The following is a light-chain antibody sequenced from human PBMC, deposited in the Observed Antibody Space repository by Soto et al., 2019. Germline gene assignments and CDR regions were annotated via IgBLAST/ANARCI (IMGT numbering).Light chain of an antibody. J-gene: IGKJ1*01. CDR2: GAS. V-gene: IGKV3-15*01. CDR1: QSVSSSY. CDR3: QQYNNWPRT. Sequence: EIVFTQSPGTLSLSPGEQATLSFIASQSVSSSYLAWYQQKPGQAPRLLIYGASTRATGIPARFSGSGSGTEFTLTISSLQSEDFAVYYCQQYNNWPRTFGQGTKVDI.